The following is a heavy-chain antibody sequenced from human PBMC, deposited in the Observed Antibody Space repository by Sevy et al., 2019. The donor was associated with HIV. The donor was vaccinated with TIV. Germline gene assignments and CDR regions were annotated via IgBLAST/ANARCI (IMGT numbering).Heavy chain of an antibody. V-gene: IGHV3-48*03. Sequence: GGSLRLSCAGSGFTFSSYDMNWVRQAPGKGLEWISKISSSGSSIYYEDSVKGRFTIARDNPKNSLNLQMNSLSAEDTAVYYCARNGGAYDTGFDPWGQGTLVTVSS. D-gene: IGHD3-22*01. CDR3: ARNGGAYDTGFDP. CDR2: ISSSGSSI. J-gene: IGHJ5*02. CDR1: GFTFSSYD.